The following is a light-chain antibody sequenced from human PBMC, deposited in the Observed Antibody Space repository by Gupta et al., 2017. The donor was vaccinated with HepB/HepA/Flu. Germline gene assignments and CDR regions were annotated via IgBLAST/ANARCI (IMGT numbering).Light chain of an antibody. V-gene: IGKV3-15*01. CDR2: GAS. CDR3: QHLGKT. CDR1: QSVSSN. J-gene: IGKJ1*01. Sequence: EIVMTQCPATLSVSPGERATLSCRASQSVSSNLAWYQQKPGQAPRLLIYGASTRATGIPARFSGSGSGTEFTLTISSLQSEDFAVYYCQHLGKTFGQGTKVEIK.